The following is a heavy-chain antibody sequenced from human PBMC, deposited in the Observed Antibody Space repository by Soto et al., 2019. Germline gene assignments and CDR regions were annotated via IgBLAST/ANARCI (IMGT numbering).Heavy chain of an antibody. CDR1: GFTFSSYG. V-gene: IGHV3-30*18. J-gene: IGHJ4*02. D-gene: IGHD1-26*01. CDR2: ISYDGSNK. Sequence: GGSLRLSCAASGFTFSSYGMHWVRQAPGKGLEWVAVISYDGSNKYYADSVKGRFTISRDNSKNTLYLQMNSLGAEDTAVYYCAKGHYSGSYVTYYFDYWGQGTLVTVSS. CDR3: AKGHYSGSYVTYYFDY.